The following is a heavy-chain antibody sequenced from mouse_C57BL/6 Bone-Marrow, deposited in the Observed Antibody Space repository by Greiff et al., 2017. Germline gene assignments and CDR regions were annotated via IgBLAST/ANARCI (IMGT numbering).Heavy chain of an antibody. Sequence: DVKLVESGGGLVQPGGSLKLSCAASGFTFSDYYMYWVRQTPEKRLEWVAYISNGGGSTYYPDTVKGRFTISRDNAKNTLYLQMSRLKSEDTAMYYCARKGYGTWFAYWGQGTLVTVSA. CDR2: ISNGGGST. CDR1: GFTFSDYY. J-gene: IGHJ3*01. D-gene: IGHD2-1*01. CDR3: ARKGYGTWFAY. V-gene: IGHV5-12*01.